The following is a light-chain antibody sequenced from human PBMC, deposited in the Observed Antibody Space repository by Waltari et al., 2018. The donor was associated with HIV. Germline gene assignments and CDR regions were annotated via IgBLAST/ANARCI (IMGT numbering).Light chain of an antibody. J-gene: IGKJ4*01. CDR3: QHRGHWPS. CDR2: DAS. V-gene: IGKV3D-20*02. CDR1: QNIGNR. Sequence: TQSPALLSLPAGRTATLSCRASQNIGNRLAWYKFKPGQPPLLLIFDASRRANAGPDRFSGSGSGTNFTLTLSNLRPWDSAMYYCQHRGHWPSFGGGTRVEI.